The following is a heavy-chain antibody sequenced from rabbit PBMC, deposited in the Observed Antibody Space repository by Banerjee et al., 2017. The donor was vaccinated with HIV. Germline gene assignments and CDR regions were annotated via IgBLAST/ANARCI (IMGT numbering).Heavy chain of an antibody. CDR1: GFSFSNKYV. CDR3: ARDDAGVVGYDWDL. CDR2: IYAGSSGST. V-gene: IGHV1S45*01. J-gene: IGHJ4*01. Sequence: QEQLEESGGDLVKPEGSLTLTCTASGFSFSNKYVMCWVRQAPGKGLEWIACIYAGSSGSTQYANWAKGRFTISKISSTTVTLQMTSLTAADTATYFCARDDAGVVGYDWDLWGQGTLVTVS. D-gene: IGHD4-2*01.